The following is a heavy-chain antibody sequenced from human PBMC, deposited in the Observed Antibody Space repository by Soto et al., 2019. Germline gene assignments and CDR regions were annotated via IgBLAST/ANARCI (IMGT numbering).Heavy chain of an antibody. CDR2: ISANNANT. D-gene: IGHD6-13*01. Sequence: QVQLVQSGAEVKKPGASVKVSCKASGYTFSSYGINWVRQAPGQGLEWMGWISANNANTNYAQNLQGRVTMTTDTSTNTAYMELRSLRSDETAVYYCARDRSTSRSDRRSFAYWGQGTLVTVSS. CDR1: GYTFSSYG. CDR3: ARDRSTSRSDRRSFAY. V-gene: IGHV1-18*01. J-gene: IGHJ4*02.